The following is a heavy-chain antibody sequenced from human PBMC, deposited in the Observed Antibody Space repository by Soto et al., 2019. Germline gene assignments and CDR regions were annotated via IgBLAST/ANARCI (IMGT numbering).Heavy chain of an antibody. CDR1: GFSFSSHD. CDR3: ARGSRTKRGPKSIWSSSSSVLTDDGFDI. D-gene: IGHD6-13*01. CDR2: ISSSSTTI. V-gene: IGHV3-48*02. J-gene: IGHJ3*02. Sequence: GGSLRLSCAASGFSFSSHDMNWVRQSPGKGLEWISYISSSSTTIYYADSVKGRFTISRDNALNSLYLQMNSLRDEDTAVYYCARGSRTKRGPKSIWSSSSSVLTDDGFDIWGQGTMVTVSS.